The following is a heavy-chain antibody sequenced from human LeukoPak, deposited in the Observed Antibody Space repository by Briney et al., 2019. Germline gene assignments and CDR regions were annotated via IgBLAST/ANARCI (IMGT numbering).Heavy chain of an antibody. Sequence: ASVKVSCKASGYTFTSYYMHWVRQAPGQGLEWMGIINPSGGSTSYAQKFQGRVTMTRDTSTSTVYMELSSLRSEDTAVYYCATGILLYYDSSGYLFDYWGQGTLVTVSS. V-gene: IGHV1-46*01. D-gene: IGHD3-22*01. CDR2: INPSGGST. CDR1: GYTFTSYY. CDR3: ATGILLYYDSSGYLFDY. J-gene: IGHJ4*02.